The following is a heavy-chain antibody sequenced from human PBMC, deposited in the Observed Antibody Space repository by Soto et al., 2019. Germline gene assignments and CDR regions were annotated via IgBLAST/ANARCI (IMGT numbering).Heavy chain of an antibody. CDR2: ISYDGSNK. D-gene: IGHD6-13*01. CDR3: AKDQGIAGHGMDV. Sequence: QVQLVESGGGVVQPGRSLRLSCAASGFTFSSYGMHWVRQAPGKGLEWVAVISYDGSNKYYADSVKGRFTISRDNSKNTLYLQMNSLRAEDTAVYYCAKDQGIAGHGMDVWGQGATVTVSS. V-gene: IGHV3-30*18. CDR1: GFTFSSYG. J-gene: IGHJ6*02.